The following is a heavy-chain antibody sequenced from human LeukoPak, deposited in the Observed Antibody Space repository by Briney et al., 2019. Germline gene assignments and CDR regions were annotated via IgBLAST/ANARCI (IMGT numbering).Heavy chain of an antibody. CDR1: GGTFISYA. D-gene: IGHD6-19*01. CDR3: ARSARNRKQWLDEYYFDY. V-gene: IGHV1-69*05. CDR2: IIPIFGTA. J-gene: IGHJ4*02. Sequence: SSVKVSCKASGGTFISYAISWVRQAPGQGVEWMGRIIPIFGTANYAQKFQGRVTITTDESTSTAYMELSSLRSEDTAVYYCARSARNRKQWLDEYYFDYWGQGTLVTVSS.